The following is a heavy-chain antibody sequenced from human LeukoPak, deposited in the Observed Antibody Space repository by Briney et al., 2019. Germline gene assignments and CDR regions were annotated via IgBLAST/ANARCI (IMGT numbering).Heavy chain of an antibody. CDR3: AKGGYSSGWRNYFDY. V-gene: IGHV3-23*01. D-gene: IGHD6-19*01. Sequence: GGSLRLSCAASGCTFSSYGITWVRQAPGKGLEWVSTISATGGSTYYADSVKGRFTISRDNSKDTLYLQMNSLRAEDTAVYYCAKGGYSSGWRNYFDYWGQGTLVTVSS. CDR2: ISATGGST. CDR1: GCTFSSYG. J-gene: IGHJ4*02.